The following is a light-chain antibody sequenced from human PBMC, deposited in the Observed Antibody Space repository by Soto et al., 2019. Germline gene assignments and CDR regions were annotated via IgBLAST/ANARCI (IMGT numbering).Light chain of an antibody. V-gene: IGKV3-15*01. CDR1: QSVSSN. J-gene: IGKJ2*01. CDR2: GAS. Sequence: EIVMTQSPATLSVSPGERATLSCRASQSVSSNLAWYQQKPGQAPMLLIYGASTRATGIPVRFSGSRSGTEFTLTINSLQSEDFAVYYCQQYNNWPPYTFGQGTKLEIK. CDR3: QQYNNWPPYT.